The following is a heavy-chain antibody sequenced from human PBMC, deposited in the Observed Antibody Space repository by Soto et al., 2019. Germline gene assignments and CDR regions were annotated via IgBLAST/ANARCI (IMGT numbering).Heavy chain of an antibody. CDR1: GGSISEKY. Sequence: TLSLTCIVSGGSISEKYWNWVRQPPGKGLEWIGLIFANGHTDYNPSLKSRVTMSVDASKNQFSLRLTSMTAADTAVYYCVASLAASGLNWLDPWGRGTLVNV. J-gene: IGHJ5*02. CDR3: VASLAASGLNWLDP. V-gene: IGHV4-4*07. CDR2: IFANGHT. D-gene: IGHD6-13*01.